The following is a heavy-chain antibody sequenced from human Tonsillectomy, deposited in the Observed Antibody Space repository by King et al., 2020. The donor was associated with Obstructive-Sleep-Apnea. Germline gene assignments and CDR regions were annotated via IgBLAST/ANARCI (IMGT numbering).Heavy chain of an antibody. Sequence: VQLVESGGGVVQPGRSLRLSCAASGFTFSSYAMHWVRQAPGKGLEWVAVISYDGSNKYYADSVKGRFTISRDNSKNTLYLQMNSLRAEDTAVYYCARDYSGGGWYCFFDYWGQGTLVTVSS. CDR1: GFTFSSYA. V-gene: IGHV3-30*04. CDR2: ISYDGSNK. D-gene: IGHD6-19*01. CDR3: ARDYSGGGWYCFFDY. J-gene: IGHJ4*02.